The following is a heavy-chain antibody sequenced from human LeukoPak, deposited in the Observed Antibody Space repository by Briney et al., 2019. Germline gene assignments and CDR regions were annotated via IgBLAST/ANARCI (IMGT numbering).Heavy chain of an antibody. CDR1: GGSFSGYY. D-gene: IGHD3-10*01. CDR2: INHSGST. CDR3: ARGDYYGSGSYYGRYFDY. J-gene: IGHJ4*02. Sequence: PSETLSLTCAVYGGSFSGYYWSWIRQPPGKGLEWIEEINHSGSTNYNPSLKSRVTISVDTSKNQFSLKPSSVTAADTAVYYCARGDYYGSGSYYGRYFDYWGQGTLVTVSS. V-gene: IGHV4-34*01.